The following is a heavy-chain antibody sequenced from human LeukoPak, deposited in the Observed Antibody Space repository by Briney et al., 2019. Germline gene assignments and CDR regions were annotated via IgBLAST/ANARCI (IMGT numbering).Heavy chain of an antibody. Sequence: SETLSLTCTVSGGSISSYYWSWIRQPPGKGLEWSGYIYYSGSTNYNPSLKSRVTISVDTSKNQFSLKLSSVTAADTAVYYCARAGLRSGLYGMDVWGQGTTVTVSS. D-gene: IGHD4-17*01. J-gene: IGHJ6*02. CDR1: GGSISSYY. CDR3: ARAGLRSGLYGMDV. V-gene: IGHV4-59*01. CDR2: IYYSGST.